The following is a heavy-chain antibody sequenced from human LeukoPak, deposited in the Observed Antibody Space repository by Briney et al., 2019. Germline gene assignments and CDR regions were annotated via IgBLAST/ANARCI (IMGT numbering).Heavy chain of an antibody. Sequence: GRSLILSCAASGFTFSTYAMHWVRQAPGKGLEWVAVISYDGSNKYYADSVKGRFTISRDNAKNSLYLQMNSLRAEDTAVYYCARGDGSSGWYLDYWGQGTLVTVSS. CDR3: ARGDGSSGWYLDY. CDR1: GFTFSTYA. D-gene: IGHD6-19*01. V-gene: IGHV3-30*03. J-gene: IGHJ4*02. CDR2: ISYDGSNK.